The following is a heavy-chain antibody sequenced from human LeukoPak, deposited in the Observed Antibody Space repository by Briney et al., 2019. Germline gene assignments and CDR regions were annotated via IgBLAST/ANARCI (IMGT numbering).Heavy chain of an antibody. CDR2: IKSKTDGGTT. D-gene: IGHD3-16*01. CDR3: TTEGAVLLQYYFDY. J-gene: IGHJ4*02. Sequence: GGSLRLSCAASGFTFSNAWMSWVRQAPGKGLEWVGRIKSKTDGGTTDYAAPVKGRFTISRDDSKNTPYLQMNSLKTEDTAVYYCTTEGAVLLQYYFDYWGQGTLVTVSS. V-gene: IGHV3-15*01. CDR1: GFTFSNAW.